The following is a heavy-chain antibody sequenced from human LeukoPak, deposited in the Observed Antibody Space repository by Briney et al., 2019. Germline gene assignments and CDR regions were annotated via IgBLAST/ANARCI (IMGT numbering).Heavy chain of an antibody. V-gene: IGHV3-30*18. D-gene: IGHD1-26*01. CDR3: AKGGSYLDHFDY. CDR2: ISYDGSNK. CDR1: GFTFSDYY. Sequence: PGGSLRLSCAGSGFTFSDYYMHWVRQAPGKGLEWVAVISYDGSNKYYADSVKGRFTISRDNSKNTLYLQMNSLRAEDTAVYYCAKGGSYLDHFDYWGQGTLVTVSS. J-gene: IGHJ4*02.